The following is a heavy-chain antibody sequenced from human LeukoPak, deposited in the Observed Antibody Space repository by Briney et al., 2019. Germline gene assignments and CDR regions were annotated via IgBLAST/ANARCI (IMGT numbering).Heavy chain of an antibody. J-gene: IGHJ6*02. CDR3: AKEGKAVAGSEYYYYGMDV. D-gene: IGHD6-19*01. V-gene: IGHV3-30*18. CDR1: GFTFSSYG. Sequence: PGGSLRLSCAASGFTFSSYGMHWVRQAPGKGLEWVAVISYDGSNKYYADSVKGRFTIPRDNSKNTLYLQMNSLRAEDTAVYYCAKEGKAVAGSEYYYYGMDVWGQGTTVTVPS. CDR2: ISYDGSNK.